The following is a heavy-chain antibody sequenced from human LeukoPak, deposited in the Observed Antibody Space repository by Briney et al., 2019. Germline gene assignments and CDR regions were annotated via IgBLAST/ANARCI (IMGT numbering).Heavy chain of an antibody. J-gene: IGHJ3*02. D-gene: IGHD5-12*01. CDR2: INAGNGNT. CDR1: GYTFTSYA. CDR3: ARAQGAYDFAAFDI. Sequence: ASVKVSCKASGYTFTSYAMHWVRQAPGQRLEWMGWINAGNGNTKYSQKFQGRVSITRDKSASTAYMELSSLRSEDTAVYYCARAQGAYDFAAFDIWGQGTVVIVSS. V-gene: IGHV1-3*01.